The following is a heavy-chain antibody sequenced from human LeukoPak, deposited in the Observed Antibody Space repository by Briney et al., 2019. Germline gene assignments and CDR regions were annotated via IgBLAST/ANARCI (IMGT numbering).Heavy chain of an antibody. J-gene: IGHJ4*02. D-gene: IGHD2-15*01. Sequence: GGSLRLSCVASGFIFSNYWMSWVRQVPGKGLEWVANMKQDGREKYLVDSVKGRFIISRDNAKKSLYLQMNSLRAEDTAVYHCAKDGEYCSGGSCSFFDYWGQGTLVTVSS. CDR3: AKDGEYCSGGSCSFFDY. CDR1: GFIFSNYW. CDR2: MKQDGREK. V-gene: IGHV3-7*01.